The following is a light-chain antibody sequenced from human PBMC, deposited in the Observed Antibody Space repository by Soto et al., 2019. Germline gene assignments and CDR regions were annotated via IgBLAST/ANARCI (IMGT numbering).Light chain of an antibody. V-gene: IGKV1-5*03. Sequence: DIQMTQSPSTLSASVGDRVTITCRASQRISSWLAWYQQKPGRAPKLLIYKASSLQTGVPSRFSGSGSGTEFTLIIRSLQRDDFALSYRQQYGSASPWTFGQGTKVDIK. CDR3: QQYGSASPWT. CDR2: KAS. CDR1: QRISSW. J-gene: IGKJ1*01.